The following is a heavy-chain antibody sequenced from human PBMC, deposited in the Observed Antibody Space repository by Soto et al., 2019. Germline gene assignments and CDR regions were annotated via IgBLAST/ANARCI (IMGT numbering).Heavy chain of an antibody. V-gene: IGHV4-59*01. J-gene: IGHJ3*02. CDR2: IYYSGST. CDR1: GGSISSYY. D-gene: IGHD3-16*01. CDR3: VGTVTTFGDDAFDI. Sequence: SETLSLTCTVSGGSISSYYWSWIRQPPGKGLEWIGYIYYSGSTNYNPSLKSRVTISVDTSKNQFSLKLSSVTAADTAVYYCVGTVTTFGDDAFDIWGQGTMVTVSS.